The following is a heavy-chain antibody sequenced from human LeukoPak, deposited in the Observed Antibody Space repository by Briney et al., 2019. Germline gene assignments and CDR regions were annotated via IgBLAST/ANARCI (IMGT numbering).Heavy chain of an antibody. D-gene: IGHD3-10*01. CDR2: INHSGST. V-gene: IGHV4-34*01. CDR1: GGSFSGYY. Sequence: SETLSLTCAVYGGSFSGYYWSWIRQPPGKGLEWIGEINHSGSTNYNPSLKSRVTISVDTSKNQFSLKLSSVTAADTAVYYCARIFAYYYGSGIDYWGQGTLVTVSS. CDR3: ARIFAYYYGSGIDY. J-gene: IGHJ4*02.